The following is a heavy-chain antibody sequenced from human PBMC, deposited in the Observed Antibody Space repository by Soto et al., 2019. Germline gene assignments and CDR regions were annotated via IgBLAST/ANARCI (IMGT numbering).Heavy chain of an antibody. CDR2: ISSSGSYV. Sequence: EVQLVESGGGLVKPGGSLRLSCAASGFTFSSHGMDWVRQAPGMGLEWVSSISSSGSYVYYAASVRGRFTISRDNAKNSLYLQMNSLRVEDTAVYYCARVKVLSEHGSGSYYFDYWGQGTLITVSS. CDR3: ARVKVLSEHGSGSYYFDY. V-gene: IGHV3-21*06. D-gene: IGHD3-10*01. CDR1: GFTFSSHG. J-gene: IGHJ4*02.